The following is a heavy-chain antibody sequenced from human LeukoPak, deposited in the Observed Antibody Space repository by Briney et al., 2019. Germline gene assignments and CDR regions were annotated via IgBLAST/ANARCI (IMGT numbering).Heavy chain of an antibody. CDR1: GVSFGGYY. D-gene: IGHD3-22*01. CDR2: INPSGST. V-gene: IGHV4-34*01. Sequence: KPSETLSLTCAVYGVSFGGYYWTWLRQSPGKGLEWIGEINPSGSTYYNPSLKSRLTISRDTSKNQFSLRLSSVTAADTAVYYCARGRQEISMILVVMTGVSYYLDVWGKGTTVTVS. J-gene: IGHJ6*03. CDR3: ARGRQEISMILVVMTGVSYYLDV.